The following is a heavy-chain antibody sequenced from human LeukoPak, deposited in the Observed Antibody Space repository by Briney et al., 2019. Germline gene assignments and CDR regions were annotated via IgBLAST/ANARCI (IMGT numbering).Heavy chain of an antibody. CDR2: IYHSGST. V-gene: IGHV4-39*07. J-gene: IGHJ4*02. Sequence: MSSETLSLTCTVSGGSISSSSYYWGWIRQPPGKGLEWIGSIYHSGSTYYNPSPESRVTISVDTSKNQFSLKLSSVTAADTAVYYCARDARSTWLAIDYWGEGTLVTVSS. CDR3: ARDARSTWLAIDY. CDR1: GGSISSSSYY. D-gene: IGHD6-19*01.